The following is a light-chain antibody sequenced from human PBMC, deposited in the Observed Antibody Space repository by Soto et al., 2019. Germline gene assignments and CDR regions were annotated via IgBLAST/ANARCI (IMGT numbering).Light chain of an antibody. CDR1: SSDVGSHNL. CDR2: EAN. J-gene: IGLJ2*01. V-gene: IGLV2-23*01. CDR3: CSSVGTSTI. Sequence: QSALTQPASVSGSPGQSITISCTGSSSDVGSHNLVSWYQQYPGKAPKLMIFEANKRPSGVSNRFSGSKSGNTASLTVSGLQADDEADYYCCSSVGTSTIFGGGTKLTVL.